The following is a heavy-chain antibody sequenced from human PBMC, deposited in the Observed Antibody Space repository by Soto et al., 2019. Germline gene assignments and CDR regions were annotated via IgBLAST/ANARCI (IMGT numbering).Heavy chain of an antibody. Sequence: GGSLRLSXAASGFTFSSYSMNWVRQAPGKGLEWVSSISSSGAYIYYADSVKGRFTISRDNAKNSLYLQMNSLRAEDTAVYYCARVHYYDGSGSLSYWGQGTLVTVSS. CDR2: ISSSGAYI. V-gene: IGHV3-21*01. CDR3: ARVHYYDGSGSLSY. J-gene: IGHJ4*02. CDR1: GFTFSSYS. D-gene: IGHD3-22*01.